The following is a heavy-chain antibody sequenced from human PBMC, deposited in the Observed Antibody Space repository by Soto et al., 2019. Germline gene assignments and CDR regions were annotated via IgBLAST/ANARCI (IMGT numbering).Heavy chain of an antibody. CDR1: GFTFTSSA. Sequence: QMQLVQSGPEVKKPGTSVKVSCKASGFTFTSSAMQWVRQARGQRLEWIGWIVVGSGNTNYAQKFQERVTITRDMSTSTAYMELSSLRSEDTAVYYCAADTQWELLVSYYYGMDVWGQGTTVTVSS. V-gene: IGHV1-58*02. CDR3: AADTQWELLVSYYYGMDV. CDR2: IVVGSGNT. J-gene: IGHJ6*02. D-gene: IGHD1-26*01.